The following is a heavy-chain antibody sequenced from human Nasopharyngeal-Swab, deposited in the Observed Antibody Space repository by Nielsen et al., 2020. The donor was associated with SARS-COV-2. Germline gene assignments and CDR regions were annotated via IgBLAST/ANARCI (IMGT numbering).Heavy chain of an antibody. D-gene: IGHD3/OR15-3a*01. CDR1: GFSFSSYS. CDR2: MSNDGTNE. J-gene: IGHJ4*02. Sequence: GESLKISCVASGFSFSSYSMHWVRQAPGKGLEWVAVMSNDGTNEYYVDSVKGRFSISRDNSKDTVYLQMASLKPEDTAVYYCARDRESIFWSGYSFDYWGQGILVPVSS. V-gene: IGHV3-30-3*01. CDR3: ARDRESIFWSGYSFDY.